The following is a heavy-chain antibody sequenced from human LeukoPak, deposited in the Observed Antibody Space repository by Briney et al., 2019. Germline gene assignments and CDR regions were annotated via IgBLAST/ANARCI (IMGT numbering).Heavy chain of an antibody. V-gene: IGHV3-23*01. CDR1: GFTFSSYA. J-gene: IGHJ4*02. CDR2: ISGSGGST. Sequence: PGGSLRLSCAASGFTFSSYAMSWLRQAPGKGLDWVSAISGSGGSTYYADSVKGRFTISRDNSKNTLYLQMNSLRAEDTAVYYCAKETYGSGSPFDYWGQGTLVTVSS. CDR3: AKETYGSGSPFDY. D-gene: IGHD3-10*01.